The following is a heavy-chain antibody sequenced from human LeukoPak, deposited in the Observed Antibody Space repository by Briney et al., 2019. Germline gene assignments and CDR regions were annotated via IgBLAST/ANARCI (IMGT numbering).Heavy chain of an antibody. CDR2: IYSGGST. CDR1: GFTVSSNY. D-gene: IGHD2-2*01. V-gene: IGHV3-66*02. J-gene: IGHJ6*03. CDR3: ARDTVVPADYYYYMDV. Sequence: PGGSLRLSCAASGFTVSSNYMSWVRQAPGKGLEWVSVIYSGGSTYYADSVKGRFTISRDNSKNTLYLQMNSLRAEDTAVYYCARDTVVPADYYYYMDVWGKGTTVTVSS.